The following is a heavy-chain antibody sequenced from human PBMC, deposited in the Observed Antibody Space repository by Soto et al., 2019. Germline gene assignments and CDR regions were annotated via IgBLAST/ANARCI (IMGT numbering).Heavy chain of an antibody. Sequence: PGESLKISCKGSGYSFTSYWISWVRQMPGKGLEWMGRIDPSDSYTNYSPSFQGHVTISADKPISTAYLQWSSLKASDTAMYYCARHGVWGSYCSSTSCSNYYYYGMDVWGQGTTVTVSS. CDR1: GYSFTSYW. J-gene: IGHJ6*02. V-gene: IGHV5-10-1*01. CDR3: ARHGVWGSYCSSTSCSNYYYYGMDV. D-gene: IGHD2-2*01. CDR2: IDPSDSYT.